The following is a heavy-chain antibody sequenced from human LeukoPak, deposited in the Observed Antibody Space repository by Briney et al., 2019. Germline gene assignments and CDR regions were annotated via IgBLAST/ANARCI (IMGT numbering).Heavy chain of an antibody. CDR3: ARCTVVTPFPYYYYYYGMDV. CDR2: ISAYNGNT. Sequence: ASVKVSCKASGYTFTSYGISWVRQAPGQGLEWMGWISAYNGNTNYAQKLQGRVTMTRNTSISTAYMELSSLRSEDTAVYYCARCTVVTPFPYYYYYYGMDVWGQGTTVTVSS. D-gene: IGHD4-23*01. J-gene: IGHJ6*02. CDR1: GYTFTSYG. V-gene: IGHV1-18*01.